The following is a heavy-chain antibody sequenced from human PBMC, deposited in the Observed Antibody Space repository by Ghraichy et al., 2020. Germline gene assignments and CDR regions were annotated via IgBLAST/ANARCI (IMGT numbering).Heavy chain of an antibody. CDR2: IYYSGST. CDR1: GGSISSTGYY. V-gene: IGHV4-39*01. Sequence: SETLSLTCTVSGGSISSTGYYRGWIRQPPGKGLEWIGSIYYSGSTYYNPSLKSRVTISVDTSKNQFSLKLSSVTAADTAVYYCARRGVVPVAALDYWGQGTLVTVSS. J-gene: IGHJ4*02. CDR3: ARRGVVPVAALDY. D-gene: IGHD2-2*01.